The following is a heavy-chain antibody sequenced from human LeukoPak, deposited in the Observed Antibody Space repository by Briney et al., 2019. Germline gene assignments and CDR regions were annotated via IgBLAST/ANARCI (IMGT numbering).Heavy chain of an antibody. CDR3: ASEYYYDSSGYYYVSSYFDY. D-gene: IGHD3-22*01. CDR1: GFTFSSYS. CDR2: ISSSGSYI. Sequence: GESLRLSCAASGFTFSSYSMNWVRQAPGKGLEWVSSISSSGSYIYYADSVKGRFTISRDNAKNSLYLQMSSLRAEDTAVYYCASEYYYDSSGYYYVSSYFDYWGQGTLVTVSS. J-gene: IGHJ4*02. V-gene: IGHV3-21*01.